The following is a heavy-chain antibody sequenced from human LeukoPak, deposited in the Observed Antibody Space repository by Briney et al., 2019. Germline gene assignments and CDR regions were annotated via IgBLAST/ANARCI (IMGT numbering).Heavy chain of an antibody. V-gene: IGHV3-23*01. D-gene: IGHD1-26*01. Sequence: GGSLRLSCLTSGFTLSTNAMSWVRQAPGKGLKWISGISGSGASTYYADSVKGRFTVSRDDSRNTLYLQMNSLRGDDTAVYYCAKDVGKWESLHFFDYWGQGTLVTVSS. J-gene: IGHJ4*02. CDR1: GFTLSTNA. CDR2: ISGSGAST. CDR3: AKDVGKWESLHFFDY.